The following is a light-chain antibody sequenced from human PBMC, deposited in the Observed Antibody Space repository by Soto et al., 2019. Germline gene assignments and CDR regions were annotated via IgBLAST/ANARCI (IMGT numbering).Light chain of an antibody. J-gene: IGKJ2*01. Sequence: DIVMTQSPLSLPVTPGEPASISCRSSQSLLHSNGYNFLDWYLQKPGQPPQLLIHLGSNRASGVPDRFSGSGSGTDFTLKISGVEAEDVGVYYCMQALQTPPYTFGQGTKVDIK. V-gene: IGKV2-28*01. CDR2: LGS. CDR3: MQALQTPPYT. CDR1: QSLLHSNGYNF.